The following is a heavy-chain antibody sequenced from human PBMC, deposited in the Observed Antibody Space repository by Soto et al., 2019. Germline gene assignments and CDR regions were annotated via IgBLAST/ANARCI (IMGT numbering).Heavy chain of an antibody. V-gene: IGHV5-51*01. J-gene: IGHJ4*02. CDR1: GYSFTSYW. CDR3: ARQYYYDSSGYRNIREAYFDY. Sequence: GESLKISCKGSGYSFTSYWIGWVRQMPGKGLEWMGIIYPGDSDTRYSPSFQGQVTISADKSISTAYLQWSSLKASDTAMYYCARQYYYDSSGYRNIREAYFDYWGQGTLVPVSP. CDR2: IYPGDSDT. D-gene: IGHD3-22*01.